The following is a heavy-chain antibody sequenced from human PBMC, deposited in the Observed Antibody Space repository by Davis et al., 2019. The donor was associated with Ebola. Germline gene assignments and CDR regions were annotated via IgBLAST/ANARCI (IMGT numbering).Heavy chain of an antibody. CDR3: ARGSYGNPGFDY. V-gene: IGHV4-59*01. Sequence: PSETLSLTCTVSGGSISSYYWSWIRQPPGKGLEWIGYIYYSGSTNYNPSLKSRVTISVDTSKNQFSLKLSSVTAADTAVYYCARGSYGNPGFDYWGQGTLVTVSS. CDR2: IYYSGST. D-gene: IGHD3-10*01. J-gene: IGHJ4*02. CDR1: GGSISSYY.